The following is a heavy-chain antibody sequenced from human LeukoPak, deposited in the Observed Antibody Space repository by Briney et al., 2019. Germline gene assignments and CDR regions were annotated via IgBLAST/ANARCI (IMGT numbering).Heavy chain of an antibody. CDR3: ARALRVGAILPFDP. CDR2: ISAYNGNT. CDR1: GYTFSDHA. V-gene: IGHV1-18*01. Sequence: ASVKVSCKASGYTFSDHAISWVRQAPGQGLEWLGWISAYNGNTNYAQRLQGRVTMTTDTSTNIAYMELSRLTSDDTAVYYCARALRVGAILPFDPWGQGTLVTVSS. D-gene: IGHD1-26*01. J-gene: IGHJ5*02.